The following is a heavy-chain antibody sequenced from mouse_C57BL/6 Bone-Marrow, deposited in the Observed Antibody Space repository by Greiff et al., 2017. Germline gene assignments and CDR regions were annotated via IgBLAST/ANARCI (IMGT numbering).Heavy chain of an antibody. CDR3: TRCYDCGGSGFAY. CDR1: GYTFTDYE. V-gene: IGHV1-15*01. CDR2: LDPATGGT. Sequence: QVQLQQSGAELVRPGASVTLSCKASGYTFTDYEMHWVKQTPVHGLEWIGALDPATGGTAYNQKFKGKAILTADKSSSTAYMELRSLTSEDSAVYYVTRCYDCGGSGFAYWGQGTLVTVSA. J-gene: IGHJ3*01. D-gene: IGHD2-4*01.